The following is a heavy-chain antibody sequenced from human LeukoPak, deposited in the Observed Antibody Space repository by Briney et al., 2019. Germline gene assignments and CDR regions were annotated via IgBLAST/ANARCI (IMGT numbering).Heavy chain of an antibody. V-gene: IGHV1-2*06. CDR3: ARAGDYDFWSGYYTYWFDP. D-gene: IGHD3-3*01. J-gene: IGHJ5*02. CDR1: GYTFTGYY. Sequence: ASVKVSCKASGYTFTGYYMHWVRQAPGQGLEWMGRINPNSGGTNYAQKFQGRVTMTRDTSISTAYMELGRLRSDDTAVYYCARAGDYDFWSGYYTYWFDPWGQGTLVTVSS. CDR2: INPNSGGT.